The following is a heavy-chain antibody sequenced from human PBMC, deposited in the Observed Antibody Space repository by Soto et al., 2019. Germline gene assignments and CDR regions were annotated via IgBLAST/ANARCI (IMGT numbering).Heavy chain of an antibody. CDR3: AKDDLIRYTFSYYYDSSGFDY. J-gene: IGHJ4*02. D-gene: IGHD3-22*01. CDR2: ISGSGGST. Sequence: GGSLRLSCAASGFTFSSYAMSWVRQAPGKGLEWVSAISGSGGSTYYADSVKGRFTISRDNSKNTLYLQMNSLRAEGTAVYYCAKDDLIRYTFSYYYDSSGFDYWGQGTLVTVSS. CDR1: GFTFSSYA. V-gene: IGHV3-23*01.